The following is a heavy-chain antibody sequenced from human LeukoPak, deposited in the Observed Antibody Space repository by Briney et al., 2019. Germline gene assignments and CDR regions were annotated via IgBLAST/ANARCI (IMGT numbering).Heavy chain of an antibody. J-gene: IGHJ5*02. CDR2: ILHTGRT. D-gene: IGHD6-13*01. CDR3: ARGPAAVHP. CDR1: GYSLTNHF. Sequence: SETLSLTCAVHGYSLTNHFWIWIRQPPGKGLEWIGEILHTGRTNYNPSFKSWVTISLDTSKNQFFLNLTSVTAADTAVYFCARGPAAVHPWGQGTLVTVSS. V-gene: IGHV4-34*12.